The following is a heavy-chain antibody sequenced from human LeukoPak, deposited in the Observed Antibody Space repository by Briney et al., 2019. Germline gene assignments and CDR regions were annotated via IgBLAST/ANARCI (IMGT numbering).Heavy chain of an antibody. Sequence: SVKVSCKASGGTFSSYAISWVRQAPGQGLEWMGGIIPIFGTANYAQKFQGRVTITADESTSTAYMELSSLRSEDTAVYYCAKTTTQHRYYYYGMDVWGQGTTVTVSS. CDR1: GGTFSSYA. J-gene: IGHJ6*02. CDR2: IIPIFGTA. CDR3: AKTTTQHRYYYYGMDV. V-gene: IGHV1-69*13. D-gene: IGHD4-11*01.